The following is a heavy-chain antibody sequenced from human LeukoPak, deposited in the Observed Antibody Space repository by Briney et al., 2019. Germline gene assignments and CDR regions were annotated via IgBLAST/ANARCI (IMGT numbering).Heavy chain of an antibody. CDR2: ISGSGGTT. D-gene: IGHD1-26*01. CDR1: GFTFSSYS. V-gene: IGHV3-23*01. CDR3: AKALAWELLRDSRPFDY. Sequence: PGGSLRLSCAASGFTFSSYSMNWVRQAPGKGLEWVSVISGSGGTTYYADSVKGRFTISRDNSKNTLYLQMNSLRAEDTAVYYCAKALAWELLRDSRPFDYWARELWSPSPQ. J-gene: IGHJ4*02.